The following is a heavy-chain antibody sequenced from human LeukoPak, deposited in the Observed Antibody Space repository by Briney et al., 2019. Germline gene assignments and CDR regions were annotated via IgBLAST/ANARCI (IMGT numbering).Heavy chain of an antibody. D-gene: IGHD1-1*01. V-gene: IGHV1-18*01. CDR3: ARYQWVQRYDY. J-gene: IGHJ4*02. Sequence: GASVKVSCTASGYSFTNYGITWVRQAPGQGLGWMGWISVYNGHTAYAQNFRGRVTMTIATSTSNAFMELRSLRFDDTAVYYCARYQWVQRYDYWGQGTRVTVSS. CDR1: GYSFTNYG. CDR2: ISVYNGHT.